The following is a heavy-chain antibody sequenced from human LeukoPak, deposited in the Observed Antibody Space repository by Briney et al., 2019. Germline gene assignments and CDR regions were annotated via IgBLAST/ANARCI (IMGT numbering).Heavy chain of an antibody. J-gene: IGHJ4*02. CDR3: ARQIRGHFDY. CDR1: GGSISSGGYY. V-gene: IGHV4-31*03. D-gene: IGHD3-10*01. CDR2: IYYSGST. Sequence: PSETLSLTCTVSGGSISSGGYYWSWIRQHPGKGLEWIGYIYYSGSTYYNPSLKSRVTISVDTSKNQSSLKLSSVTAADTAVYYCARQIRGHFDYWGQGTLVTVSS.